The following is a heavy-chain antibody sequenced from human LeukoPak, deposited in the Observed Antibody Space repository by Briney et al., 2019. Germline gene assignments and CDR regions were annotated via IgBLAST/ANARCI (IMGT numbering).Heavy chain of an antibody. CDR2: ISAYNGNT. CDR3: ARASTVTTPFYYYYYYMDV. J-gene: IGHJ6*03. V-gene: IGHV1-18*01. Sequence: GASVKVSCKASGYTFTSYGISWVRQAPGQGLEWTGWISAYNGNTNYAQKLQGRVTMTTDTSTSTAYMELRSLRSDDTAVYYCARASTVTTPFYYYYYYMDVWGKGTTVTISS. D-gene: IGHD4-17*01. CDR1: GYTFTSYG.